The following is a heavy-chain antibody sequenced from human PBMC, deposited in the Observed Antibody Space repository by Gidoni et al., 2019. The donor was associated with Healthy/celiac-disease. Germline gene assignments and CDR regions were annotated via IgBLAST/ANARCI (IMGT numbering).Heavy chain of an antibody. CDR2: IIPILGIA. J-gene: IGHJ6*03. CDR1: GGTFSSYA. CDR3: ARSGIAASVEYYYYYMDV. V-gene: IGHV1-69*04. Sequence: QVQLVQSGAEVKKPGSSVKVSCKASGGTFSSYATSWVRQAPGQGLEWMGRIIPILGIANYAQKFQGRVTITADKSTSTAYMELSSLRSEDTAVYYCARSGIAASVEYYYYYMDVWGKGTTVTVSS. D-gene: IGHD6-13*01.